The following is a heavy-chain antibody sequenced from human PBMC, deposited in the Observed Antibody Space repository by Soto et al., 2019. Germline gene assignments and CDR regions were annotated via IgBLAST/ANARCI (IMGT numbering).Heavy chain of an antibody. CDR2: IYWDDDK. V-gene: IGHV2-5*02. D-gene: IGHD1-26*01. CDR1: GFSLSTSGVG. J-gene: IGHJ4*02. CDR3: AHSAGRQVKWDGGCFDH. Sequence: QITLKESGPTRVRPTQTLTLTCTFSGFSLSTSGVGVGWIRQPPGKALEWLAFIYWDDDKRYSPSLRSRLTTTTDTPRDPVVLTMTHMDHVDTALYSCAHSAGRQVKWDGGCFDHCCLGTLVTFFS.